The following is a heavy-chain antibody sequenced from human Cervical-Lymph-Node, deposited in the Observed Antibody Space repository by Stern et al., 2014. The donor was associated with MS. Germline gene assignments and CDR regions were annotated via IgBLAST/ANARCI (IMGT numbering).Heavy chain of an antibody. CDR2: NYWDEDK. J-gene: IGHJ4*02. Sequence: QVTLKESGPTLVKPRQTLTLTCTFSGFSLSTTGVGVAWIRQPPGQALEWLADNYWDEDKRYSPSLKSRLTITKDTSKNQVVLTVTNMDPVDTATYYCAHRSCSGGTCYYFDYWGQGTLVTVSS. V-gene: IGHV2-5*02. CDR3: AHRSCSGGTCYYFDY. D-gene: IGHD2-15*01. CDR1: GFSLSTTGVG.